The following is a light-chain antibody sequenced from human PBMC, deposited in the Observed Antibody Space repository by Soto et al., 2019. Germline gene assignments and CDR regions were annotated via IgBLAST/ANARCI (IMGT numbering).Light chain of an antibody. J-gene: IGKJ1*01. CDR1: QSVSSN. CDR2: GAS. CDR3: QQDNNWPWT. V-gene: IGKV3-15*01. Sequence: MTQSPSTLSASVRDRVTITCRASQSVSSNLAWYQQKPGQAPRLLIYGASTRATGIPAGFSGSGSGTEFTLTISSLQSEDFAVYYCQQDNNWPWTFGQGAKVDVK.